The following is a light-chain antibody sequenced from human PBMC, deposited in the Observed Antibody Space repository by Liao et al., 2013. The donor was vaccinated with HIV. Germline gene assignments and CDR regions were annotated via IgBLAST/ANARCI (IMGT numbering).Light chain of an antibody. CDR3: QLWDSSSDHYV. Sequence: SYELTQPPSVSVSPGQTASITCSGDKLGDKYACWYQQKPGQSPVLVIYYDSDRPSGIPERISGSNSGNMATLTISRVEAGDEGDYYCQLWDSSSDHYVFGTGTKVTVL. J-gene: IGLJ1*01. CDR2: YDS. V-gene: IGLV3-1*01. CDR1: KLGDKY.